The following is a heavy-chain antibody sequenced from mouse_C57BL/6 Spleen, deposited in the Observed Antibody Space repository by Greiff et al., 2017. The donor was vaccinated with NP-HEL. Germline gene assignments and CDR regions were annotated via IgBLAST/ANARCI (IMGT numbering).Heavy chain of an antibody. V-gene: IGHV1-9*01. CDR2: ILPGSGSI. D-gene: IGHD2-3*01. CDR1: GYTFTGYC. CDR3: ARCYDGYSLYAMDY. Sequence: QVQLQQSGAELMKPGASVKLSCKATGYTFTGYCIEWVKQRPGHGLEWIGVILPGSGSINYNEKFKDKATFTADTSSNTAYMQLSSLTTEDSAIYYCARCYDGYSLYAMDYWGQGTSVTVSS. J-gene: IGHJ4*01.